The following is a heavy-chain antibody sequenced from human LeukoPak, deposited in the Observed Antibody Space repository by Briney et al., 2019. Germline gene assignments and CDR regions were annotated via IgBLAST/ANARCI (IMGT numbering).Heavy chain of an antibody. J-gene: IGHJ4*02. CDR2: FNLEEDEP. V-gene: IGHV1-24*01. CDR3: ATGGYGRSDNMFCHF. CDR1: GDTLTGLS. D-gene: IGHD3-10*01. Sequence: ASVRGSCKVPGDTLTGLSIHWVRHAPGKGLVWMVSFNLEEDEPVFAQTFQGRVTMTEDTATDTAHMDLSALRSEDTAVYFCATGGYGRSDNMFCHFWGQGTLVTVSS.